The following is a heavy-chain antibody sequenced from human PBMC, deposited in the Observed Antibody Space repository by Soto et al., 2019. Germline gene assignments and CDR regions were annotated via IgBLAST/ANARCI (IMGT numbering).Heavy chain of an antibody. D-gene: IGHD6-6*01. CDR1: GFTFSSYA. J-gene: IGHJ4*02. CDR2: ISGSGGST. V-gene: IGHV3-23*01. CDR3: AIGSFFIAATTFDY. Sequence: LRLSCAASGFTFSSYAMSWVRQAPGKGLEWVSAISGSGGSTYYADSVKGRFTISRDNSKNTLYLQMNSLRAEDTAVYYCAIGSFFIAATTFDYWGQGTLVTVSS.